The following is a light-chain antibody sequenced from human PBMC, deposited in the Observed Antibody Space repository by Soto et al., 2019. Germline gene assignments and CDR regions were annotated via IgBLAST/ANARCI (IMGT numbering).Light chain of an antibody. Sequence: QSVLTQPASVSGSLGQSITISCTGTSSDVGAYNYVSWFQQHPGKAPTFIISEVSNRPSGVSNRFSGSKSGDAASLTISGLQAEDEADYFCFSFTTDWTHVFGTGTKVTVL. CDR1: SSDVGAYNY. CDR2: EVS. CDR3: FSFTTDWTHV. J-gene: IGLJ1*01. V-gene: IGLV2-14*01.